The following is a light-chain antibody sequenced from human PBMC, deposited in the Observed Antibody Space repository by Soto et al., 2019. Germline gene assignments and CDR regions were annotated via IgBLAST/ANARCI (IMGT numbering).Light chain of an antibody. CDR2: GAS. Sequence: DIQMTQSPSSVSASIGDTVTLTCRASQDINTLLAWYQQKPGKAPKLLIYGASTLESGVPSRFSGRGSGTDFTLTISSLQPEDFATYFCQQADSFPLTFGGGTTVDI. CDR3: QQADSFPLT. CDR1: QDINTL. V-gene: IGKV1D-12*01. J-gene: IGKJ4*01.